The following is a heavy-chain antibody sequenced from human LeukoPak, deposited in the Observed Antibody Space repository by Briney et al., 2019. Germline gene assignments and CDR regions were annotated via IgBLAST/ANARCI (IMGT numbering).Heavy chain of an antibody. D-gene: IGHD1-1*01. CDR2: ISYDGSNK. CDR3: AKALANPNPSIDY. CDR1: GFTFRNFG. Sequence: GGSLRLSCVASGFTFRNFGMHWVRQAPGKGLEWVAVISYDGSNKYYADSVKGRFTISRDNSKNTLYLQMNSLRAEDTAVYYCAKALANPNPSIDYWGQGTLVTVSS. J-gene: IGHJ4*02. V-gene: IGHV3-30*18.